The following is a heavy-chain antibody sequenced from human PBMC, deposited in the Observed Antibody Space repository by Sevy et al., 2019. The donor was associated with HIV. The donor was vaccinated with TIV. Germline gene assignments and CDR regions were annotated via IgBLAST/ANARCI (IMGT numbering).Heavy chain of an antibody. CDR3: AKYRSNYYDSSGYYYWGYFDY. CDR2: ISGSGGST. V-gene: IGHV3-23*01. D-gene: IGHD3-22*01. J-gene: IGHJ4*02. Sequence: GGALRLSCAASGFTFSSYAMSWVRQAPGKGLEWVSAISGSGGSTYYADSVKGRFTNTSANSKNTLYLQMKSLRAEDTAVYYCAKYRSNYYDSSGYYYWGYFDYWGQRTLVTVSS. CDR1: GFTFSSYA.